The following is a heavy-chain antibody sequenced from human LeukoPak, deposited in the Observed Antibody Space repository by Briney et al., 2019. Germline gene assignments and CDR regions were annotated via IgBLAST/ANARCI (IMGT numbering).Heavy chain of an antibody. D-gene: IGHD5-18*01. V-gene: IGHV3-21*01. J-gene: IGHJ4*02. Sequence: GGSLRLSCAASGFTVSSNYMSWVRQAPGKGLEWVSSISSSSSYIYYADSVKGRFTISRDNAKNSLYLQMNSLRAEDTAVYYCARRIQLWSGFDYWGQGTLVTVSS. CDR1: GFTVSSNY. CDR2: ISSSSSYI. CDR3: ARRIQLWSGFDY.